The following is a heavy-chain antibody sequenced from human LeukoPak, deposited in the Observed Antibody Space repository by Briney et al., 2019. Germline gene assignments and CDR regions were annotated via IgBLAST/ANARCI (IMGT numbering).Heavy chain of an antibody. J-gene: IGHJ3*02. CDR2: ISAYNGNT. CDR1: GYTFTSYG. V-gene: IGHV1-18*01. CDR3: ARDHSRPLHHRAFDI. Sequence: ASVKVSCKASGYTFTSYGTSWVRQAPGQGLEWMGWISAYNGNTNYAQKLQGRVTMTTDTSTSTAYMELRSLRSDDTAVYYCARDHSRPLHHRAFDIWGQGTMVTVSS. D-gene: IGHD1-14*01.